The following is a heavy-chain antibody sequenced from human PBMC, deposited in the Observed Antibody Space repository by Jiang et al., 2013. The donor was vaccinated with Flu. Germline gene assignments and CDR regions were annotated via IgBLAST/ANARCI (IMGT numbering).Heavy chain of an antibody. J-gene: IGHJ6*04. CDR1: GYIFTTYA. CDR3: ARGDFLDV. CDR2: INAGNGIT. Sequence: SGAEVKKPGASVKVSCKASGYIFTTYAIHWVRQAPGQRLEWMGWINAGNGITEYSQTFQGRVTITRDTTASIAYMDLSRLTSEGTAVYYCARGDFLDVWGKGTTVTVSS. V-gene: IGHV1-3*01. D-gene: IGHD2/OR15-2a*01.